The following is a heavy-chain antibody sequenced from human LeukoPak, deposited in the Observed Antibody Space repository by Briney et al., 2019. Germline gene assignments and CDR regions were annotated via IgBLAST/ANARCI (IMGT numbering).Heavy chain of an antibody. CDR2: IYYSGST. Sequence: SETLSLTCTVSGGSISSYYWSWIRQPPGKGLERIGYIYYSGSTNYNPSLKSRVTISVDTSKNQFSLKLSSVTAADTAVYYCARHNDYYVVGGMDVWGQGTTVTVSS. D-gene: IGHD3-10*02. V-gene: IGHV4-59*08. CDR1: GGSISSYY. CDR3: ARHNDYYVVGGMDV. J-gene: IGHJ6*02.